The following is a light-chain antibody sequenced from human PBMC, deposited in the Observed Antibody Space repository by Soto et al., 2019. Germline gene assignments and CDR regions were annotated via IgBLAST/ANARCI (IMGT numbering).Light chain of an antibody. CDR2: RNN. V-gene: IGLV1-47*01. J-gene: IGLJ3*02. CDR3: AAWDDSVSGWV. CDR1: SSNIGSNY. Sequence: QSVLTRPPSASGTPGQRVTISCSGSSSNIGSNYVYWYQQLPGTAPKLLIYRNNQRPSGVPDRFSGSKSGTSASLAISGLRSEDEADYYCAAWDDSVSGWVFGGGTKLTVL.